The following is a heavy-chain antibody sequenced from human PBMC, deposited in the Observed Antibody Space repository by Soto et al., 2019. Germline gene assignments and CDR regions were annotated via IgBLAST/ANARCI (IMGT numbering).Heavy chain of an antibody. CDR3: ARGRKYYYDNTGPFYFDH. Sequence: SETLSLTCTVSGGSVTSGNYYWSWIRQPPGKGLEWIAYIYYSGITNNNPSLKSRVTISVDTSKNQFSLKLTSVTAADTAVYDCARGRKYYYDNTGPFYFDHWVQGTLVTVS. V-gene: IGHV4-61*01. CDR1: GGSVTSGNYY. CDR2: IYYSGIT. D-gene: IGHD3-22*01. J-gene: IGHJ4*02.